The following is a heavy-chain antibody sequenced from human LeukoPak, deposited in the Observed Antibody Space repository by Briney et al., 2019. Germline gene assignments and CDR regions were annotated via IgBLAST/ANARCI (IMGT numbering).Heavy chain of an antibody. CDR2: VDPEDGET. J-gene: IGHJ3*02. V-gene: IGHV1-69-2*01. CDR3: ATPTYHYYDSSGYAFDI. D-gene: IGHD3-22*01. Sequence: GATVKISCKVSGYTFTDYYMHWVQQAPGKGLEWMGLVDPEDGETIYAEKFQGRVTITADTSTDTAYMELSSLRSEDTAVYYSATPTYHYYDSSGYAFDIWGQGTMVTVSS. CDR1: GYTFTDYY.